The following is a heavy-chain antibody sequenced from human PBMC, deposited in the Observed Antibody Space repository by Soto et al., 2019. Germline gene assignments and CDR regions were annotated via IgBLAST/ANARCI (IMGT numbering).Heavy chain of an antibody. Sequence: EVQLVESGGGLVQPGGSLRLSCAASGFTFNTYWMHWVRQAPGKGLVWVSRANSDGSSTTYADSVKGRFTISRDNARNTLYLQMNSLRAEYMAVYYCTRVERFGSAEASYSSGMDVWGQGTTVTVSS. V-gene: IGHV3-74*03. D-gene: IGHD3-10*01. CDR2: ANSDGSST. CDR3: TRVERFGSAEASYSSGMDV. J-gene: IGHJ6*02. CDR1: GFTFNTYW.